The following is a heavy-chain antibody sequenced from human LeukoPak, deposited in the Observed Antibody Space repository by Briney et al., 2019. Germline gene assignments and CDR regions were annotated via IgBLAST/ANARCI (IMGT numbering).Heavy chain of an antibody. CDR1: GFTVSSNS. D-gene: IGHD3-9*01. V-gene: IGHV3-53*01. J-gene: IGHJ2*01. Sequence: PGGSLRLSCTVSGFTVSSNSMSWVRQAPGKGLEWVSFIYSDNTHYSDPVKGRFTISRDNSKNTLDIQMNSLRGEDTAVYYCARVMGRLVRNWYFDLWGRGTLVTVSS. CDR3: ARVMGRLVRNWYFDL. CDR2: IYSDNT.